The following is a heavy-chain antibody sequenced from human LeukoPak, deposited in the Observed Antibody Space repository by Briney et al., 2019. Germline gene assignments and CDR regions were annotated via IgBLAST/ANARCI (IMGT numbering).Heavy chain of an antibody. CDR1: GGSVTSTNW. V-gene: IGHV4-4*02. Sequence: SETLSLTCDVSGGSVTSTNWWTWVRQPPGKGLEWIGKVHLDGRTNYNPSLESRLTMSVDVSENQVSLKLTSVTAADTAVYYCAREGGFYRPLDYSGQGTLVTVSS. CDR2: VHLDGRT. CDR3: AREGGFYRPLDY. D-gene: IGHD3-3*01. J-gene: IGHJ4*02.